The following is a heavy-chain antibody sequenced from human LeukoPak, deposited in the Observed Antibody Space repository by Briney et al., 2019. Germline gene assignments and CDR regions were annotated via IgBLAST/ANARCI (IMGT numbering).Heavy chain of an antibody. J-gene: IGHJ4*02. CDR1: GYIFTSYW. Sequence: GESLKISCKGSGYIFTSYWIGWVRQMPEKGLEWMGIIYPADSNTRYSPSFQGQVTISADKSINTAYLQWSSLKASGTAMYFCARRLSYSSGWDFWGRGTLVTVSS. CDR3: ARRLSYSSGWDF. CDR2: IYPADSNT. V-gene: IGHV5-51*01. D-gene: IGHD6-19*01.